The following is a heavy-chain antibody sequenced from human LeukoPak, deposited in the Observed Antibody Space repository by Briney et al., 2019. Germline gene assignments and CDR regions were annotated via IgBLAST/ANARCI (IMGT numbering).Heavy chain of an antibody. CDR3: ASRLRYFDRYDAFDI. D-gene: IGHD3-9*01. Sequence: GESLKISCKGSGYSFTSYWIGWVRQMPGKGLEWMGIIYPGDSDTRYSPSFQGQVTISADKSISTAYLQWSSLKASDTAMYYCASRLRYFDRYDAFDIWGQGTMVTVSS. CDR2: IYPGDSDT. CDR1: GYSFTSYW. J-gene: IGHJ3*02. V-gene: IGHV5-51*01.